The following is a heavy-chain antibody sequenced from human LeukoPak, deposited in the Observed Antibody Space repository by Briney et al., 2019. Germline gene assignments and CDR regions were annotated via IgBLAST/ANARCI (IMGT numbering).Heavy chain of an antibody. CDR1: GYTFTGYY. J-gene: IGHJ4*02. CDR2: INPNSGGT. Sequence: ASVKVSCKASGYTFTGYYMHWVRQAPGQGLEWMGWINPNSGGTNYAQKFQGRVTMTRDTSISTAYMELSRLRSDDTAVYYCARDGTGDLYYGSGTDIEGYFDYWGQGTLVTVSS. V-gene: IGHV1-2*02. CDR3: ARDGTGDLYYGSGTDIEGYFDY. D-gene: IGHD3-10*01.